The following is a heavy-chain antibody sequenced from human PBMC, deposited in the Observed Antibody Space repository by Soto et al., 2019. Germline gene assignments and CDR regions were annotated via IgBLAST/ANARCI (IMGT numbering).Heavy chain of an antibody. CDR1: GGTFSSYV. CDR3: ARDMTRTVVPYFDF. V-gene: IGHV1-69*06. J-gene: IGHJ4*02. CDR2: IIPISGAA. Sequence: ASVKVSCKASGGTFSSYVVNWVRQAPGQGLEWMGRIIPISGAANYAQKFQGRVTITADKSTSTSYMELSSLRSEDTAVYYCARDMTRTVVPYFDFWGQGTLVTVSS. D-gene: IGHD1-7*01.